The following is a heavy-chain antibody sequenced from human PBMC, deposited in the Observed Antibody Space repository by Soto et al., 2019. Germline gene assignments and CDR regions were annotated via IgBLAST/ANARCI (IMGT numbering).Heavy chain of an antibody. Sequence: PGGSLRLSCATSGFTFSSYGMHWVRQAPGKGLEWVAVISYDGSNKYYADSVKGRFTISRDNSKNTLYLQMNSLRAEDTAVYYCARVPANYSSSSYYYMDVWGKGTTVTVSS. V-gene: IGHV3-30*03. CDR1: GFTFSSYG. J-gene: IGHJ6*03. CDR3: ARVPANYSSSSYYYMDV. D-gene: IGHD6-6*01. CDR2: ISYDGSNK.